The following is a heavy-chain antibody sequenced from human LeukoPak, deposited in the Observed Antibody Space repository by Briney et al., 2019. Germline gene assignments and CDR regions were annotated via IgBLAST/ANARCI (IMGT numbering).Heavy chain of an antibody. J-gene: IGHJ4*02. CDR1: GYTFISYT. CDR3: ARGIAVAATIDF. Sequence: GASVKVSCKASGYTFISYTIHWVRQAPGQRLEWMGWIDAGNGSTKYSQKFQGRVTITSDTSASTAYMELSSLRSEDTAVYYCARGIAVAATIDFWGQGTLVTVSS. CDR2: IDAGNGST. D-gene: IGHD6-19*01. V-gene: IGHV1-3*01.